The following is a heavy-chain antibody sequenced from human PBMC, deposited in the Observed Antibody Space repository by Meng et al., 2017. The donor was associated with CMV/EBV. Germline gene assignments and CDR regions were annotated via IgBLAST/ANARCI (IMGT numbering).Heavy chain of an antibody. V-gene: IGHV1-69*05. CDR3: ASPSRWLAARPWYYYGMDV. D-gene: IGHD6-6*01. CDR1: GGTFSSYA. Sequence: SVKVSCKASGGTFSSYAISWVRQAPGQGLEWTGGIIPIFGTANYAQKFQGRVTITTDESTSTAYKELSSLRSEDTAVYYCASPSRWLAARPWYYYGMDVWGQGTTVTVSS. CDR2: IIPIFGTA. J-gene: IGHJ6*02.